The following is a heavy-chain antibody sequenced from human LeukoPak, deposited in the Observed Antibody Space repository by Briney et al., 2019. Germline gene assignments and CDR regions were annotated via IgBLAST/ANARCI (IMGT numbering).Heavy chain of an antibody. V-gene: IGHV4-61*01. D-gene: IGHD3-9*01. CDR3: ARRLTRPERFDS. CDR1: GGSFSSGSYY. J-gene: IGHJ4*02. CDR2: IYYSGST. Sequence: SETLSLTCTFSGGSFSSGSYYWSWIRQPPGKGLEWIGYIYYSGSTNYNPSLKSRVTISVDTSKNQFSLKLSSVTAADTAVFYCARRLTRPERFDSWGQGTLVTVSS.